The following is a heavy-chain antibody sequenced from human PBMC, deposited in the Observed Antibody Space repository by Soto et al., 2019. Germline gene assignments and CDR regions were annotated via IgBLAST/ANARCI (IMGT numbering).Heavy chain of an antibody. CDR1: GGSISSSSYY. J-gene: IGHJ4*02. Sequence: SETLSLTCTVSGGSISSSSYYWGWIRQPPGKGLEWIGSIYYSGSTYYNPSLKSRVTISVDTSKNQFSLKLSSVTAADTSVYYCARQRPYYYDSSGYYFDDWGQATLVTVSS. V-gene: IGHV4-39*01. CDR3: ARQRPYYYDSSGYYFDD. D-gene: IGHD3-22*01. CDR2: IYYSGST.